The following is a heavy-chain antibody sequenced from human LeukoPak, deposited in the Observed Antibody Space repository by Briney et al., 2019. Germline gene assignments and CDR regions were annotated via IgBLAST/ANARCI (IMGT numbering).Heavy chain of an antibody. CDR3: ARAIVATIIDY. CDR2: IYHSGST. V-gene: IGHV4-38-2*01. Sequence: SETLSLTCAVSGYSISSGYYWGWIRQPPGKGLEWIGSIYHSGSTYYNPSLKSRVTISVDTSKNQFSLKLSSVTAADTAVYYGARAIVATIIDYWGQGTLVTVSS. D-gene: IGHD5-12*01. J-gene: IGHJ4*02. CDR1: GYSISSGYY.